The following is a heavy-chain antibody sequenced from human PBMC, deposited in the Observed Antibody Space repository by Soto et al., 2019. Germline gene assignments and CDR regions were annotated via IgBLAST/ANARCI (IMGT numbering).Heavy chain of an antibody. CDR2: IYHSGST. D-gene: IGHD3-10*01. Sequence: SETLSLTCAVSGGSISSGGYSWSWIRQPPGKGLEWIGYIYHSGSTYYNPSLKSRVTISVDRSKNQFSLKLSSVTAADTAVYYCARAHGSGWGAFDIGGQGTMVTVSS. CDR1: GGSISSGGYS. CDR3: ARAHGSGWGAFDI. J-gene: IGHJ3*02. V-gene: IGHV4-30-2*01.